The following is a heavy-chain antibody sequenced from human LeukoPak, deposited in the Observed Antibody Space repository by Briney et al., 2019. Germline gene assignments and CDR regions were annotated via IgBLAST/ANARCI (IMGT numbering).Heavy chain of an antibody. CDR2: INHMGST. V-gene: IGHV4-34*01. D-gene: IGHD2-15*01. CDR3: ARVKSLYCSGGSCYWGWFDP. J-gene: IGHJ5*02. Sequence: PPETLSLTCAVYGGSSSGYYRSWIRHPPGKGLEWIGEINHMGSTNYNPSLKRGVTISVDASKQQFSLKLRSVTAADTAVYYCARVKSLYCSGGSCYWGWFDPWGEGTLVTVSS. CDR1: GGSSSGYY.